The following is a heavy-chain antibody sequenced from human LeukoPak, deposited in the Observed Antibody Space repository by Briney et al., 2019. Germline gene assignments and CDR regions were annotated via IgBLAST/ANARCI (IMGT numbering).Heavy chain of an antibody. D-gene: IGHD3-16*01. J-gene: IGHJ4*02. CDR3: ARDRFGGEQN. V-gene: IGHV1-69*06. CDR2: IIPIFGTA. CDR1: GGTFSSYA. Sequence: ASVKVSCKASGGTFSSYAISWVRQAPGQGLEWMGRIIPIFGTANYAQKFQGRVTITADKSTSTAYIEMSSLTSEDTAVYYCARDRFGGEQNWGQGTLVTVSS.